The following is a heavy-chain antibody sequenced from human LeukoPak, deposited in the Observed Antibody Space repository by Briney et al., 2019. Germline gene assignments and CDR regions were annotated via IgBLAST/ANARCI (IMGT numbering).Heavy chain of an antibody. CDR2: ISWDGGST. CDR1: EFTFDDYT. V-gene: IGHV3-43*01. Sequence: GGSLRLSCAASEFTFDDYTMHWVRQAPGKGLEWVSLISWDGGSTYYADSVKGRFTISRDNSKNSLYLQMNSLRTEDTALYYCAKDVGDYSWGYYFDYWGQGTLVTVSS. J-gene: IGHJ4*02. D-gene: IGHD4-11*01. CDR3: AKDVGDYSWGYYFDY.